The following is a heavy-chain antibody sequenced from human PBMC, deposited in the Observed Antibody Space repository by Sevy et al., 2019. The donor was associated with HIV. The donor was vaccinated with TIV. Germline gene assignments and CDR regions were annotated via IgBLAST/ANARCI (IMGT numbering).Heavy chain of an antibody. CDR2: IKTDGSNR. CDR3: AREGDTVLVPTAVDAFDF. CDR1: GFTFSNYW. J-gene: IGHJ3*01. V-gene: IGHV3-74*01. D-gene: IGHD2-2*01. Sequence: GGSLRLSCAASGFTFSNYWMHWVRQAPGKGLVWVSRIKTDGSNRDSADSVKGRFFISRDNAKNLLYLQMNSLRAEDPAVYYCAREGDTVLVPTAVDAFDFWGQGTMVTVSS.